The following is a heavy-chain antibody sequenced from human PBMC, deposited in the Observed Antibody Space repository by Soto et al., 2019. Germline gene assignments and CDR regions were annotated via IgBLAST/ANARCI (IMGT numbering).Heavy chain of an antibody. V-gene: IGHV3-21*01. CDR2: ISSSGSFM. CDR3: ARDPPTGTTLDWSDS. CDR1: GFSFSSDS. D-gene: IGHD1-7*01. J-gene: IGHJ5*01. Sequence: KPGGSLRLSCAASGFSFSSDSMGWVRQAPGTGLEWVSSISSSGSFMNYADSVKGRFTISRDNAKNSVYLYMSSLKDEGTAVYYCARDPPTGTTLDWSDSWGQGTLVTVSS.